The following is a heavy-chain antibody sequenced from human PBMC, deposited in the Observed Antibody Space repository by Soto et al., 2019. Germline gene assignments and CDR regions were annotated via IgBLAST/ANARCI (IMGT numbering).Heavy chain of an antibody. J-gene: IGHJ6*03. CDR3: AKDSRSLTRITIFGVDYMDV. Sequence: PGGSLILSCAASGFTFNSYAMSWVRQAPGKGLEWVSAISDSGGSPYYADSVKGRFTISRDNSKNTLYLQMNSLRAEDTAVYYCAKDSRSLTRITIFGVDYMDVWGKGTTVTVSS. D-gene: IGHD3-3*01. CDR1: GFTFNSYA. V-gene: IGHV3-23*01. CDR2: ISDSGGSP.